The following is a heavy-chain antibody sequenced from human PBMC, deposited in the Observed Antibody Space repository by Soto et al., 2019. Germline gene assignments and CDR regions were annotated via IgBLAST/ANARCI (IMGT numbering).Heavy chain of an antibody. D-gene: IGHD3-22*01. CDR1: GFTFSNYA. J-gene: IGHJ5*02. Sequence: PGGSLRLSCAASGFTFSNYAMHWVRQAPGKGLEYVSAISSNGGSRYYANSVKGRFTISRDNAKNSLYLQMNSLRDEDTAVYYCARIFGDYYDSSGYLPWFDPWGQGTLVTVSS. CDR3: ARIFGDYYDSSGYLPWFDP. V-gene: IGHV3-64*01. CDR2: ISSNGGSR.